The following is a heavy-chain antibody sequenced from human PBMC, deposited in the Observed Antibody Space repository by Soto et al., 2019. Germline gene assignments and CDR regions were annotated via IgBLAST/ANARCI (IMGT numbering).Heavy chain of an antibody. Sequence: QLQLQESGSGLVKPSQTLSLTCAVSGGSISSGGYSWSWIRQPPGKGLEWIGYIYHSGSTYYNPSLKSRVTFSVDRSKNQFSLKLSSVTAADTAVYYCARGEIVGATTDACDIWSQGPMVTVSS. CDR2: IYHSGST. J-gene: IGHJ3*02. V-gene: IGHV4-30-2*01. D-gene: IGHD1-26*01. CDR1: GGSISSGGYS. CDR3: ARGEIVGATTDACDI.